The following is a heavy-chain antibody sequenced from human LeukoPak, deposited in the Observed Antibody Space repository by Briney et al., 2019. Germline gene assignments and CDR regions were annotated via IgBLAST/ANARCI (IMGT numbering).Heavy chain of an antibody. D-gene: IGHD2-15*01. J-gene: IGHJ4*02. Sequence: PGGSLRLSCAASGFTFSSYAMSWVRQAPGKGLEWVSGFTGNDDRTYYADSVKGRFTISRDNSKNTLYLQMNSLRAEDTAVYYCAKRSCSGGSCNFDYWGQGTLVTVSS. V-gene: IGHV3-23*01. CDR1: GFTFSSYA. CDR3: AKRSCSGGSCNFDY. CDR2: FTGNDDRT.